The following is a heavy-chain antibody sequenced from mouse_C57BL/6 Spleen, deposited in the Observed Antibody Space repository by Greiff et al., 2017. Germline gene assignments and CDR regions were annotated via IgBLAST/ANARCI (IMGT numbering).Heavy chain of an antibody. J-gene: IGHJ3*01. D-gene: IGHD1-1*01. CDR1: GFTFSSYT. Sequence: EVQLVESGGGLVKPGGSLKLSCAASGFTFSSYTMSWVRQTPEKRLEWVATISGGGGNTYYPDSVKGRFTISRDNAKNTLYLQMSSLRSEDTALYYCARKDTGFAYWGQGTLVTVSA. V-gene: IGHV5-9*01. CDR2: ISGGGGNT. CDR3: ARKDTGFAY.